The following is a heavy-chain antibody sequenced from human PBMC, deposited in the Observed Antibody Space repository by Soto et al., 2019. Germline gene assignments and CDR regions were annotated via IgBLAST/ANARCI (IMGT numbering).Heavy chain of an antibody. V-gene: IGHV5-51*01. Sequence: ESLKISCKGSGYSFTSYWIGWVRQMPGKGLKWMGIIYPGASDTRYSPSFQGQVTISADKSISTAYLQWSSLKASDTAMYYCARQVYDFWSGYNYYGMDVWGQGTTVTVSS. J-gene: IGHJ6*02. CDR3: ARQVYDFWSGYNYYGMDV. D-gene: IGHD3-3*01. CDR1: GYSFTSYW. CDR2: IYPGASDT.